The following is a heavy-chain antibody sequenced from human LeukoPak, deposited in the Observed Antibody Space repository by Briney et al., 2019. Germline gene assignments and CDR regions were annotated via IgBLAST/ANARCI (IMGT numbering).Heavy chain of an antibody. J-gene: IGHJ4*02. Sequence: SETLSLTCTVSGGSISSSSYVWGWIRQPPGKGLEWIGTMYYSGETYYHPSLNSRVIISVDTSKNHFSLRLSSVTAADTAVYYCARRGGSRFFEYWGQGTLVTVSS. D-gene: IGHD2-15*01. CDR3: ARRGGSRFFEY. CDR1: GGSISSSSYV. V-gene: IGHV4-39*02. CDR2: MYYSGET.